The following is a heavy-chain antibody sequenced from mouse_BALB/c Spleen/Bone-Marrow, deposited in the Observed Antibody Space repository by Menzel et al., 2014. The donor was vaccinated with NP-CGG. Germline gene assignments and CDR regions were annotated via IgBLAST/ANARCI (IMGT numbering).Heavy chain of an antibody. J-gene: IGHJ2*01. CDR2: INSNGGST. CDR3: ARVAYYNVYFDY. D-gene: IGHD2-12*01. V-gene: IGHV5-6-3*01. Sequence: EVKLVESGGGLVQPGGSLKLSCAASGFTFGNYAMSWVRQTPDKRLELVATINSNGGSTYYPDSAKGRFTISRDNARNTLYLQMSSLKSEDTAMYYCARVAYYNVYFDYWGQGTTLTVSS. CDR1: GFTFGNYA.